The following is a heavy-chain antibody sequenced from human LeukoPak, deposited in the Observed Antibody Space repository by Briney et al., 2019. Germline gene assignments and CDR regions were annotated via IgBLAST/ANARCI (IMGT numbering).Heavy chain of an antibody. J-gene: IGHJ5*02. CDR2: MYYNGST. Sequence: SETLSLTCTVSGGSISSYYWSWIRQPPGKGLEWIGYMYYNGSTNYNPSLKSRVTISVDTSKNQFSLKLSSVTAADTAVYYCARRVTSNWFDPWGQGTLVTVSS. CDR1: GGSISSYY. V-gene: IGHV4-59*08. CDR3: ARRVTSNWFDP. D-gene: IGHD2-21*02.